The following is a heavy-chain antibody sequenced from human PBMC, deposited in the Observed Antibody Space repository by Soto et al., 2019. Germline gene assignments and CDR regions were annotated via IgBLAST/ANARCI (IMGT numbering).Heavy chain of an antibody. CDR2: IYYNVNT. J-gene: IGHJ4*01. Sequence: SETLSLTCTVSGGSISSYYWSWIRHPPGKGLEWIGYIYYNVNTNYNPSLKSRVTISVDTSKNQFSLKLSSVTAADTAVYYCAGCETLHDKYYYWPRGTPAPVSS. CDR3: AGCETLHDKYYY. CDR1: GGSISSYY. D-gene: IGHD3-10*01. V-gene: IGHV4-59*08.